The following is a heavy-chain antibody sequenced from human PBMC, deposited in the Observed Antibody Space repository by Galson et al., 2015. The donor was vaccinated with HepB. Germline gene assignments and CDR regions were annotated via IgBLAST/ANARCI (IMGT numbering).Heavy chain of an antibody. CDR2: ISWDSDFT. CDR1: GFTFEDYA. CDR3: AQDFSYCYGSGSYFVSMKA. V-gene: IGHV3-9*01. D-gene: IGHD3-10*01. J-gene: IGHJ6*02. Sequence: SLRLSCAASGFTFEDYAMHWVRQVPGKGLEWVAGISWDSDFTGYADSVRGRFTISRDNAKYSLYLQMNSLRTEDTALYYCAQDFSYCYGSGSYFVSMKAWGQGTTV.